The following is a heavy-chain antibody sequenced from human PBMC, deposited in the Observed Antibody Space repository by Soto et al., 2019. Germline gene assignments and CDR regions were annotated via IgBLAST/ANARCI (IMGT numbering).Heavy chain of an antibody. J-gene: IGHJ6*02. CDR2: IYPGDSDT. V-gene: IGHV5-51*01. CDR1: GYSFTSYW. CDR3: ARQKPPYSGYSYAHYYYGMDV. Sequence: PGESLKISCKGSGYSFTSYWIGWVRQMPGKGLEWMGIIYPGDSDTRYSPSFQGQVTISADKSISTAYLQWSSLKASDTAMYYCARQKPPYSGYSYAHYYYGMDVWGQGTTVTVSS. D-gene: IGHD5-18*01.